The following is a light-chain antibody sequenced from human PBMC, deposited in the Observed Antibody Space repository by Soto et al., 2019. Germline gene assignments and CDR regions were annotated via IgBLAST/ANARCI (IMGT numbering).Light chain of an antibody. V-gene: IGLV3-21*04. Sequence: SYELTQAPSVSVAPGKTATITCGGNNIGSKSVHWYQQKPGQAPVLFIYENTDRPSGIPGRFSGSNSGNTATLTISWFEAGDEADYYCQVWDSSGARCVFGRGTKLTVL. CDR3: QVWDSSGARCV. J-gene: IGLJ3*02. CDR1: NIGSKS. CDR2: ENT.